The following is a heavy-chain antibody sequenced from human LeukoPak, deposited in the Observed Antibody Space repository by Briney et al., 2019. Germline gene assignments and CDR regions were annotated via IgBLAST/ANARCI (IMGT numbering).Heavy chain of an antibody. D-gene: IGHD6-19*01. Sequence: SETLSLTCTVSGGSISSGGYYWSWIRQHPGKGLEWIGYIYYSGSTYYNPSLKSRVTISVDTSKNQFSLKLSSVTAADTAVYYCALSLEEYSSGWHTAGMDVWGQGTTVTVSS. CDR1: GGSISSGGYY. V-gene: IGHV4-31*03. CDR3: ALSLEEYSSGWHTAGMDV. J-gene: IGHJ6*02. CDR2: IYYSGST.